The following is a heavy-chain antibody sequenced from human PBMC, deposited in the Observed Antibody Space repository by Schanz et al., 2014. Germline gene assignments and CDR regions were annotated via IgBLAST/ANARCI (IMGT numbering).Heavy chain of an antibody. CDR3: VRDTDYHFDY. D-gene: IGHD4-17*01. Sequence: IQLVESGGGVVQPGTSLRLSCTISGFSFSRYGMHWVRQAPGKGLVWVSRTSNDGSFTTFADSVKGRFTISRDNAKNALYLQMNSLRAEDTAVYYCVRDTDYHFDYWGQGTLVTVSA. CDR1: GFSFSRYG. J-gene: IGHJ4*02. CDR2: TSNDGSFT. V-gene: IGHV3-74*01.